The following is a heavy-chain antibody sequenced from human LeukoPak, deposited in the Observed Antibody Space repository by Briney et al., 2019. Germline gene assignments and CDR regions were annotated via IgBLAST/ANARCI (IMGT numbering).Heavy chain of an antibody. CDR3: ARDKGTTCIDN. D-gene: IGHD4-17*01. V-gene: IGHV3-33*01. J-gene: IGHJ4*02. Sequence: PGGSLRLSCAASGITFSTSGMHWVRQAPGKGLEWVAFIWSDGSNKYHADSVKGRFTISGDNSKDTLYLQMNSLRAEDTAVYYCARDKGTTCIDNWGQGALVTVSS. CDR2: IWSDGSNK. CDR1: GITFSTSG.